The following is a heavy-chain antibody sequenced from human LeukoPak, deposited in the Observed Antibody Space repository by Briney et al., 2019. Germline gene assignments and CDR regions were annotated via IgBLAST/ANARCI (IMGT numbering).Heavy chain of an antibody. J-gene: IGHJ4*02. D-gene: IGHD6-19*01. CDR2: LSDRGSP. CDR1: GDTISSSRFF. V-gene: IGHV4-39*02. Sequence: PSETLSLTPTVSGDTISSSRFFGAWIRQPRGKRLELIASLSDRGSPKYSQSFQSRVSIFTDTAKNQLCLNLMCLTPAHAALYDCARDANYRDRSGSPSPFDFWGQGILVTVSS. CDR3: ARDANYRDRSGSPSPFDF.